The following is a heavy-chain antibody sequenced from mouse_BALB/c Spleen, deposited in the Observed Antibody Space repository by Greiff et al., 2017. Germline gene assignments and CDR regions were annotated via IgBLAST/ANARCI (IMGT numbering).Heavy chain of an antibody. J-gene: IGHJ1*01. CDR2: IWGDGST. CDR3: ARYDGYRYWYFDV. V-gene: IGHV2-6-7*01. Sequence: VQRVESGPGLVAPSQSLSITCTVSGFSLTGYGVNWVRQPPGKGLEWLGMIWGDGSTDYNSALKSRLSISKDNSKSQVFLKMNSLQTDDTARYYCARYDGYRYWYFDVWGAGTTVTVSS. CDR1: GFSLTGYG. D-gene: IGHD2-3*01.